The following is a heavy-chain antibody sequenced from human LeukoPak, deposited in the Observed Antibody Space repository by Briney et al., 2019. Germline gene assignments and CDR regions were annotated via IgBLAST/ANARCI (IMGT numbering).Heavy chain of an antibody. CDR3: ARMPHPSYYQKYYFDY. Sequence: ASVKVSCKASNFTFTDYGISWVRQAPGQGLEWMGWINTYNGNTNYAPNFQDRVTMTTDTSTSTAYMELRSLSSDDTAIYYCARMPHPSYYQKYYFDYWAREPWSPSPQ. V-gene: IGHV1-18*01. CDR2: INTYNGNT. CDR1: NFTFTDYG. J-gene: IGHJ4*02. D-gene: IGHD3-10*01.